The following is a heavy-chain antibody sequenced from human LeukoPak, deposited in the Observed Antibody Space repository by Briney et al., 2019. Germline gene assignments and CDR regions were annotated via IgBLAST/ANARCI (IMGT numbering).Heavy chain of an antibody. CDR2: IRYDGSNK. V-gene: IGHV3-30*02. CDR3: AKGTGRNSSIAASGT. D-gene: IGHD6-13*01. CDR1: GFTFSSYW. Sequence: PGGSLRLSCAASGFTFSSYWMSWVRQAPGKGLEWVAFIRYDGSNKYYADSVKGRFTISRDNSKNTLVLQVNSLRAGDTAVYYCAKGTGRNSSIAASGTWGQGTLVTVSS. J-gene: IGHJ4*02.